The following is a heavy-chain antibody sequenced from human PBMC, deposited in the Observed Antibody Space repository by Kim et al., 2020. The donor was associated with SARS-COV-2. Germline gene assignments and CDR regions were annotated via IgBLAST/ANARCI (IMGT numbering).Heavy chain of an antibody. J-gene: IGHJ4*02. CDR1: GYDFTTYW. D-gene: IGHD3-3*01. CDR2: IYPGDSDT. V-gene: IGHV5-51*01. CDR3: ARLLREYHDFWSGYSTEYYFDY. Sequence: GEALKISCEGSGYDFTTYWIGWVRQMPGKGLEWMGIIYPGDSDTTYSPTFQGQVTISADKSISTAYLQWSTLRASDTAVYYCARLLREYHDFWSGYSTEYYFDYWGQGTLVTVSS.